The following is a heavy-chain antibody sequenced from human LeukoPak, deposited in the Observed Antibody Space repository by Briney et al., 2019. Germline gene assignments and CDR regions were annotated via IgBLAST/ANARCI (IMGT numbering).Heavy chain of an antibody. Sequence: GASVKVFCKASGYTFTGYYMHWVRQAPGQGLEWMGWINPNSGGTNYAQKFRGRVTMTRDTSISTAYMELSRLRSDDTAVYYCARTSHNGGLDYWGQGTLVTVSS. V-gene: IGHV1-2*02. D-gene: IGHD1-14*01. CDR3: ARTSHNGGLDY. CDR2: INPNSGGT. J-gene: IGHJ4*02. CDR1: GYTFTGYY.